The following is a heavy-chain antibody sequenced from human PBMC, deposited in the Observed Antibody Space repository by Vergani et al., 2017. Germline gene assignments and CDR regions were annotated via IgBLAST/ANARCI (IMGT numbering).Heavy chain of an antibody. J-gene: IGHJ6*04. CDR2: MNQGGSEK. CDR3: AKDILMDF. V-gene: IGHV3-7*04. CDR1: GFTFSNYW. Sequence: EVQLVESGGGLVQPGGSLRLSCAASGFTFSNYWVTWVRQAPGKGLDWVANMNQGGSEKCYVSSVRGRFAISRGNAKNSLYLQLNSLRVEDTAVYYCAKDILMDFWGKGTTVTVSS.